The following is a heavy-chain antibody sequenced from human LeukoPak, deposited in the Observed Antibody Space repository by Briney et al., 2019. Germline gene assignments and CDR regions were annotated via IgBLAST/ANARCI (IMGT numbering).Heavy chain of an antibody. CDR1: GGSFSGYY. CDR2: INHSGST. J-gene: IGHJ3*02. Sequence: SETLSLTCAVYGGSFSGYYWSWIRQPPGKGLEWIGEINHSGSTNYNPSLKSRVTISGDTSKNQFSLRLSSVTAADTAVYYCARLLVGPDAFDIWGQGTMVTVSS. CDR3: ARLLVGPDAFDI. V-gene: IGHV4-34*01.